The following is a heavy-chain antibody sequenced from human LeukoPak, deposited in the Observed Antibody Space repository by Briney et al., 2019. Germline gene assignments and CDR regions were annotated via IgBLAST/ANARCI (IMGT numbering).Heavy chain of an antibody. CDR1: RFTFSSYE. CDR3: ARGRYCTSNSCSPRGYYFDY. Sequence: GGSLRLSCVASRFTFSSYEMNWVRQAPGKGLEWVSYISSGDSTMYYADSVKGRFTISRDNAKNSLYLKMNSLRAEDTAVYYCARGRYCTSNSCSPRGYYFDYWGQGTLVTVSS. J-gene: IGHJ4*02. D-gene: IGHD2-2*01. V-gene: IGHV3-48*03. CDR2: ISSGDSTM.